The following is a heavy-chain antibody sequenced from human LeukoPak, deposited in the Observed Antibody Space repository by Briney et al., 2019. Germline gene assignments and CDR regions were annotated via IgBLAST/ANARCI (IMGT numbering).Heavy chain of an antibody. CDR1: GGSISSSSYF. Sequence: SETLSLTCTVSGGSISSSSYFWGWIRQPPGKGLEWIGSIYHSGSTYYNPSLKSRVTISVDTSKNQFSLKLSSVTAADTAVYYCARLWFGELSLYYFDYWGQGTLVTVSS. J-gene: IGHJ4*02. D-gene: IGHD3-10*01. CDR3: ARLWFGELSLYYFDY. CDR2: IYHSGST. V-gene: IGHV4-39*07.